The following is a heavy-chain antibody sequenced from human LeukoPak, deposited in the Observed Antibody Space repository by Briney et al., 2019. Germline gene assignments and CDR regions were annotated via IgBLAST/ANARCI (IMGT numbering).Heavy chain of an antibody. D-gene: IGHD6-13*01. V-gene: IGHV3-11*01. Sequence: GGSLRLSCAASGFTFSSYYMSWIRQAPGKGLEWVSYISSSGSTIYYAYSVKGRFTISRDNAKNSFYLKMNSLRAEDTAVYYCARGMAAAGQDGMEVWGKGTTVTV. CDR1: GFTFSSYY. CDR2: ISSSGSTI. CDR3: ARGMAAAGQDGMEV. J-gene: IGHJ6*04.